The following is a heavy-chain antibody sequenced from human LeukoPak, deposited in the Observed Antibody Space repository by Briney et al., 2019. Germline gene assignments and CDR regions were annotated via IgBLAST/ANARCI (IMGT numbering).Heavy chain of an antibody. Sequence: GGSLRLSCAASGFSFSDYVMHWVRQAPGKGLMWVSRISNDGLVTSYADSVKGRFTISRDNAKNSLYLQMNSLRAEDTAVYYCARDLEVAAAPDYWGQGTLVTVSS. CDR1: GFSFSDYV. D-gene: IGHD2-15*01. V-gene: IGHV3-74*01. CDR3: ARDLEVAAAPDY. J-gene: IGHJ4*02. CDR2: ISNDGLVT.